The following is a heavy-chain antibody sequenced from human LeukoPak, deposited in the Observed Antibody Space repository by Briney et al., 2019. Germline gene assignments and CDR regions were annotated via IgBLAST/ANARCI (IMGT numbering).Heavy chain of an antibody. CDR2: ISSSSSYI. Sequence: GGSLRLSCAASGSTFSSYSMNWVCQAPGKGLEWVSSISSSSSYIYYADSVKGRFTISRDNAKNSLYLQMNSLRAEDTAVYYCARGVRYSGYDYDYWGQGTLVTVSS. CDR3: ARGVRYSGYDYDY. J-gene: IGHJ4*02. V-gene: IGHV3-21*01. CDR1: GSTFSSYS. D-gene: IGHD5-12*01.